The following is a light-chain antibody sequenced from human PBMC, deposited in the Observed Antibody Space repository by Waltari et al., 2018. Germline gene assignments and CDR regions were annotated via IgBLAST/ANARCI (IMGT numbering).Light chain of an antibody. CDR1: TGAVTSGHS. V-gene: IGLV7-46*01. CDR2: DTS. Sequence: QAVVTQEPSLTVSPGGTVTVTCGSRTGAVTSGHSPYWFQQKPGQAPKTLIYDTSIRHSWIPARFSGSLLGDKAALTLSGAQPEDEAEYYCLLLYSGTWVFGGGTKVTVL. J-gene: IGLJ3*02. CDR3: LLLYSGTWV.